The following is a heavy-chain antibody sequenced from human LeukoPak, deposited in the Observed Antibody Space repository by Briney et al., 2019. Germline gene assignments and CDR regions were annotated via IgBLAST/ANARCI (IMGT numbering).Heavy chain of an antibody. CDR1: GGSISSTNFY. J-gene: IGHJ4*02. CDR3: ASSSYYPYYFDH. V-gene: IGHV4-39*07. CDR2: IYYSGST. D-gene: IGHD1-26*01. Sequence: SETLSLTCTVSGGSISSTNFYWGWIRQPPGKGLEWIGSIYYSGSTYYNPSLTSRVTISVDTSKNQFSLKLSSVTAADTAVYYCASSSYYPYYFDHWGQGTLVTVSS.